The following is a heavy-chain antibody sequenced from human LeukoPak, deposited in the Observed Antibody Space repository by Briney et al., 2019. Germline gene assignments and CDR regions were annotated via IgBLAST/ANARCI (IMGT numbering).Heavy chain of an antibody. CDR2: INSDGSST. Sequence: QTGGSLRLSCAASGFTFSAFWMHWVRQAPGKGLVWVSRINSDGSSTTYADSVKGRFTISRDDSQNTVYLQMNGLRAEDTAIYFCAKGRCGDSSCWYFDSWAKGTRVTVSS. CDR1: GFTFSAFW. J-gene: IGHJ4*02. V-gene: IGHV3-74*01. D-gene: IGHD6-13*01. CDR3: AKGRCGDSSCWYFDS.